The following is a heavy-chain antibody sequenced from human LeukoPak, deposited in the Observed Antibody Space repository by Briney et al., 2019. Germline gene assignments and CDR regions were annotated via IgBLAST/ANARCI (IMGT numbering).Heavy chain of an antibody. J-gene: IGHJ3*02. V-gene: IGHV4-31*03. Sequence: PSQTLSLTCTVSGGSISSGGYYRSWIRQHPGKGLGWIGYIYYSASTYYNPSLKSRVTISVDTSKNQFSLKLSSVTAADTAVYYCARVVGDIVVVPAAADAFDIWGQGTMVTVSS. D-gene: IGHD2-2*01. CDR1: GGSISSGGYY. CDR3: ARVVGDIVVVPAAADAFDI. CDR2: IYYSAST.